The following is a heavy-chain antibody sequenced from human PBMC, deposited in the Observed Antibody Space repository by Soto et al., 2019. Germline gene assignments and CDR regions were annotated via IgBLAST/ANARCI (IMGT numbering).Heavy chain of an antibody. CDR3: SRDLGGYASH. J-gene: IGHJ4*02. D-gene: IGHD3-16*01. CDR1: GFTFSNYW. CDR2: ITTDGSTT. V-gene: IGHV3-74*01. Sequence: EVQLVESGGGLVQPGGSLRLSCAASGFTFSNYWMHWVRQAPGKGPVWVSRITTDGSTTNYADSVKGRFTISRDHAKITLYLQTNSLGAEDTYVYYSSRDLGGYASHWGQGTLVTVS.